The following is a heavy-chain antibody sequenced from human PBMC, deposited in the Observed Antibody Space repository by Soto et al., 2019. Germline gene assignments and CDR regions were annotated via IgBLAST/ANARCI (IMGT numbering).Heavy chain of an antibody. CDR2: ISGSGGST. CDR1: GFTFSSYA. D-gene: IGHD1-26*01. J-gene: IGHJ4*01. Sequence: LRLSCAASGFTFSSYAMSWVRQAPGKGLEWVSAISGSGGSTYYADSVKGRFTISRDNSKNTLYLQMNSLKIEDTGVYYCTTDSRTTLPEIRFDYWGHGTQVTVSS. CDR3: TTDSRTTLPEIRFDY. V-gene: IGHV3-23*01.